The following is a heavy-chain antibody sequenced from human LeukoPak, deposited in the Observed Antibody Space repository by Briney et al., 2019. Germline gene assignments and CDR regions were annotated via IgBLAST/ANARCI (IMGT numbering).Heavy chain of an antibody. V-gene: IGHV3-7*01. CDR1: GFTFSSYW. Sequence: GGSLRLSCAASGFTFSSYWMSWVRQAPGKGLEWVANIKQDGSEKYYVDSVKGRFTISRDNAKNLLYLQMNSLRAEDTAVYYCARDDKYSGSYYYYYGMDVWGQGTTVTVSS. J-gene: IGHJ6*02. CDR3: ARDDKYSGSYYYYYGMDV. CDR2: IKQDGSEK. D-gene: IGHD1-26*01.